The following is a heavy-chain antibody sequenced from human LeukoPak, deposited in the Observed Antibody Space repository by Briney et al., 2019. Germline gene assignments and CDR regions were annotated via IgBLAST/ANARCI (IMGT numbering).Heavy chain of an antibody. CDR3: ARDSLRDYHFDY. J-gene: IGHJ4*02. D-gene: IGHD3-16*01. Sequence: GGSLRLSCAASEFTFSSYWMSWVRQAPGKGLEWVANIKQDGSEKYYVDSVKGRFTISRDNAKNSLYLQMNSLRAEDTAVYYCARDSLRDYHFDYWGQGTLVTVSS. V-gene: IGHV3-7*01. CDR1: EFTFSSYW. CDR2: IKQDGSEK.